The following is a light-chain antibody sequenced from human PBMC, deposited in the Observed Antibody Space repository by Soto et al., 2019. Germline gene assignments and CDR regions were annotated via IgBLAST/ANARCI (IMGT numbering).Light chain of an antibody. J-gene: IGKJ4*01. V-gene: IGKV1-5*01. Sequence: DIQMTQSPSSVSASVGDRVTITCRSSEDISTWLAWYQQKPGKAPKLLIYDASNLESGVPSRFSASGSGTEFTLTISHLQPDDFATYYCQQYDSYWLTFGGGTKVDIK. CDR2: DAS. CDR1: EDISTW. CDR3: QQYDSYWLT.